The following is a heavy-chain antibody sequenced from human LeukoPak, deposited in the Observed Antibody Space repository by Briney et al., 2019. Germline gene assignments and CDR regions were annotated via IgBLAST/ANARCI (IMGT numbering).Heavy chain of an antibody. CDR2: IKQDGSEK. CDR3: ARGITIRVLDY. V-gene: IGHV3-7*01. J-gene: IGHJ4*02. CDR1: GFTFSSYW. Sequence: PGGPLRLSCAASGFTFSSYWMSWVRQAPGKGLEWVANIKQDGSEKYYVDSVKGRFTISRDNAKNSLYLQMNSLRAEDTAVYYCARGITIRVLDYWGQGTLVTVSS. D-gene: IGHD3-10*01.